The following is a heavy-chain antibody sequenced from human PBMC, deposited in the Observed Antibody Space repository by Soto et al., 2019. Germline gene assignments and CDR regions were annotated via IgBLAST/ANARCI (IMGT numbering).Heavy chain of an antibody. CDR2: IYPADSDT. CDR1: GHSFTNYW. CDR3: ARLYAGSYPRPLGY. V-gene: IGHV5-51*01. J-gene: IGHJ4*02. D-gene: IGHD1-26*01. Sequence: GESLKISCKGSGHSFTNYWIGWVRQMPGKSLEWTGIIYPADSDTRYSPSFQGQVTISADKSISTAYLQWSSLKASDTAIYYCARLYAGSYPRPLGYWGQGTLVTVS.